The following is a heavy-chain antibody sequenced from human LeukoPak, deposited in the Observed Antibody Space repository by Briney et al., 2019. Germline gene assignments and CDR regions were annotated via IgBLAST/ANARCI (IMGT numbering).Heavy chain of an antibody. CDR2: ISPTGIST. CDR3: GRDYLGESGAGGP. J-gene: IGHJ5*02. V-gene: IGHV3-21*01. CDR1: GFTFSSFT. Sequence: GGSLRLSCAASGFTFSSFTMNWVRQAPGKGLNWAQSISPTGISTWHADSVKGRFTISRDNAKNSVHLQMTNLRVDDTAVYYCGRDYLGESGAGGPWGQGILVTVSS. D-gene: IGHD3-10*01.